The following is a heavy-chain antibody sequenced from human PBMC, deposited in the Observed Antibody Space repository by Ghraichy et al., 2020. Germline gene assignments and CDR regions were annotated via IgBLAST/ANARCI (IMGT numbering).Heavy chain of an antibody. D-gene: IGHD3-22*01. Sequence: ESLNISCAVYGGSFSGYYWSWIRQPPGKGLEWIGEINHSGSTNYNPSLKSRVTISVDTSKNQFSLKLSSVTAADTAVYYCARALRPPSYYYDSSGYYPFDYWGQGTLVTVSS. J-gene: IGHJ4*02. CDR3: ARALRPPSYYYDSSGYYPFDY. V-gene: IGHV4-34*01. CDR2: INHSGST. CDR1: GGSFSGYY.